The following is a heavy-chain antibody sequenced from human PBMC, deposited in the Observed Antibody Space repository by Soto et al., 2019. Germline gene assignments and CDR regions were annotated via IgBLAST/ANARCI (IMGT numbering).Heavy chain of an antibody. D-gene: IGHD3-22*01. V-gene: IGHV5-51*01. J-gene: IGHJ6*02. CDR3: ARTDSSGYYRVAYYYYGMDV. Sequence: GESLKISCKGSGYSFTSYWIGWVRQMRGKGLEWMGIIYPGDSDTSYSPSFQGQVTISADKSISTAYLQWSSLKASDTAMYYCARTDSSGYYRVAYYYYGMDVWGQGTTVTVSS. CDR1: GYSFTSYW. CDR2: IYPGDSDT.